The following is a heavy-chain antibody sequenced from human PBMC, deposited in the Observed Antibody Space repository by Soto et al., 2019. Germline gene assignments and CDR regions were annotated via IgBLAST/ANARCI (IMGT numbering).Heavy chain of an antibody. CDR1: GGSFSGYY. V-gene: IGHV4-34*01. J-gene: IGHJ4*02. Sequence: SETLSLTCAVYGGSFSGYYWTWIRQPPGEGLEWIGEINRSGSTNYKPSLRGRATISVDTSKNQVSLKVSSVTAADTAVYYCARGRTLITGTSLDYWGQGTLVTVSS. D-gene: IGHD1-20*01. CDR3: ARGRTLITGTSLDY. CDR2: INRSGST.